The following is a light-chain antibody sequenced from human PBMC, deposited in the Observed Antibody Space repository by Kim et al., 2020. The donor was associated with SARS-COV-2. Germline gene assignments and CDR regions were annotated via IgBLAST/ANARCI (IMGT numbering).Light chain of an antibody. CDR2: DVN. V-gene: IGLV2-14*03. J-gene: IGLJ2*01. Sequence: QSALTQPASVSGSPGQSITISCTGTSSDVGGYKFVSWYQQHPGKAPKLMIYDVNNRPSGVSNRFSGSQSGYTASLTISGLQAEDEADYYCISYTGRSTVVFGGGTKLTVL. CDR3: ISYTGRSTVV. CDR1: SSDVGGYKF.